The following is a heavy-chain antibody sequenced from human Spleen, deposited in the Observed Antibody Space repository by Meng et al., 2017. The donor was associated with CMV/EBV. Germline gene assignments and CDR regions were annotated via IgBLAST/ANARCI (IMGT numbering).Heavy chain of an antibody. CDR1: GFTFNNYA. CDR2: IAAYSGNT. Sequence: SCKASGFTFNNYAISWVRLAPGQGLEWMGWIAAYSGNTNYAQKFQDRVTMTTDTSTSTVYMELRSLRSDDTAVYYCARRNIAEMSDYWGQGTLVTVSS. CDR3: ARRNIAEMSDY. V-gene: IGHV1-18*01. D-gene: IGHD2/OR15-2a*01. J-gene: IGHJ4*02.